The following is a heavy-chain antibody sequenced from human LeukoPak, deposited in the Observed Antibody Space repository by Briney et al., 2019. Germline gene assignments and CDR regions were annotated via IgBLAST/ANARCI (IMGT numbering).Heavy chain of an antibody. V-gene: IGHV3-30*02. CDR1: GFTFSNYG. CDR3: AKDRPYSNSEGYYFYYMDV. D-gene: IGHD4-11*01. CDR2: IRSDGSTK. Sequence: GGSLRLSCAASGFTFSNYGLHWVRQAPGKGLEWVAFIRSDGSTKYYADSVKGRFTNSRDNSKNTLYLQMNALRAEDTAVYYCAKDRPYSNSEGYYFYYMDVWGTGTTVTVSS. J-gene: IGHJ6*03.